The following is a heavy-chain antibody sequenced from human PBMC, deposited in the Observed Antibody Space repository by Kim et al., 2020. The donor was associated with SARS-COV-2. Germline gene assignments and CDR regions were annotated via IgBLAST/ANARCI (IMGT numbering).Heavy chain of an antibody. CDR3: TKGVSSSTYSALDV. Sequence: GDSGKGRFTISRDNSKNTLFLQMNSLRAEDTAVYYCTKGVSSSTYSALDVWGQGTKVTVSS. V-gene: IGHV3-23*01. D-gene: IGHD2-2*01. J-gene: IGHJ3*01.